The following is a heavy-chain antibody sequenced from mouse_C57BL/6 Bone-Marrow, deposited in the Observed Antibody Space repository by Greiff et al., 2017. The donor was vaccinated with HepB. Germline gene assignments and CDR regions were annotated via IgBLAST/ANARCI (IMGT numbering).Heavy chain of an antibody. CDR2: IYPRNGNT. V-gene: IGHV1-81*01. CDR1: GYTFTSYG. CDR3: ARKSITMVVEDYYAMDY. Sequence: QVHVKQSGAELARPGASVKLSCKASGYTFTSYGISWVKQRTGQGLEWIGEIYPRNGNTYYNEKFKGKATLTADKSSSTAYMELRSLTSEDSAVYFCARKSITMVVEDYYAMDYWGQGTSVTVSS. J-gene: IGHJ4*01. D-gene: IGHD1-1*01.